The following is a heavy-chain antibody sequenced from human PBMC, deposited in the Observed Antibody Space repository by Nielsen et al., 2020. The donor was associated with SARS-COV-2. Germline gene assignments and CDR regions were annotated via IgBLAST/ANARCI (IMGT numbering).Heavy chain of an antibody. CDR1: SVSIRRNY. D-gene: IGHD6-13*01. Sequence: SATLSLTCTVPSVSIRRNYWSWIRQSPGKGLEWLGYISNRGRPTYNPSLTSRVTISVDPSKDQFSLNVNSVTAADTAVYYCAREVSGSRIKAAGRPSYYYYGMDSWGQGTAVTVSS. V-gene: IGHV4-59*01. CDR2: ISNRGRP. CDR3: AREVSGSRIKAAGRPSYYYYGMDS. J-gene: IGHJ6*02.